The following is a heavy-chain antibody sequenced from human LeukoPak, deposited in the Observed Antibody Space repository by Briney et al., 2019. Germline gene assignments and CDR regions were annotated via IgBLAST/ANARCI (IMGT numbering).Heavy chain of an antibody. D-gene: IGHD5-18*01. J-gene: IGHJ4*02. V-gene: IGHV4-59*01. CDR1: GGSLSSYH. CDR2: IYYGGST. CDR3: ARVVDTAMAFDY. Sequence: LETLSLTCTVSGGSLSSYHWSWLRQPPGKGLEWIGYIYYGGSTNYNPSLKSRVTISVDTSKNQFSLKLSSVTAADTAVYYCARVVDTAMAFDYWGQGTLVTVSS.